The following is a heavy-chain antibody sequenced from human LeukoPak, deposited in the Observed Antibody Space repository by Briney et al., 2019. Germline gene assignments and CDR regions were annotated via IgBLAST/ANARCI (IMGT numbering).Heavy chain of an antibody. CDR1: GFTFSDYA. D-gene: IGHD3-16*01. J-gene: IGHJ6*03. V-gene: IGHV3-30*04. CDR3: AKDYIGDRDYSYYYMDV. Sequence: GRSLRLSCAASGFTFSDYAIHWVRQAPGKGLEWVAVISYDGSNKYIAGSVKGRFTIFRDNSRHAVYLEMNNLRADDTAVYYCAKDYIGDRDYSYYYMDVWGKGTTVSVSS. CDR2: ISYDGSNK.